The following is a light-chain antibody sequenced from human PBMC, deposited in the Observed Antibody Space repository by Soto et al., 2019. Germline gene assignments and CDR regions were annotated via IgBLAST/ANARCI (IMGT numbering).Light chain of an antibody. Sequence: QSALTQQPSVSGAPGQRVTISCTGSSSNIGAGFDVHWYQQLPGTAPKLLIYGNSNRPSGVPDRFSGSRSGTSASLAITGLQAEDEADYYCQSYDSSLTGSKVFGSGTKVTVL. CDR1: SSNIGAGFD. V-gene: IGLV1-40*01. CDR2: GNS. CDR3: QSYDSSLTGSKV. J-gene: IGLJ1*01.